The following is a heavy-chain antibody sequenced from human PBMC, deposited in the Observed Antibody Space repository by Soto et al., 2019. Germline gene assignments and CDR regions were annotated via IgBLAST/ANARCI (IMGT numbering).Heavy chain of an antibody. J-gene: IGHJ4*02. D-gene: IGHD3-3*01. CDR2: IKSKTDGGTT. CDR1: GFTFCNAW. V-gene: IGHV3-15*01. Sequence: GGSPRLSCAASGFTFCNAWMSWVRQAPGKGLEWVGRIKSKTDGGTTDHAAPVKGRFTISRDDSKNTLYLQMNSLKTEDTAVYYCTTPYDFEGWYFDYWGQGTLVTVSS. CDR3: TTPYDFEGWYFDY.